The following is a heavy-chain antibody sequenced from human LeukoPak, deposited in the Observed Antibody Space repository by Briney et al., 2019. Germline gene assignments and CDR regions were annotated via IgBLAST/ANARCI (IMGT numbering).Heavy chain of an antibody. J-gene: IGHJ4*02. V-gene: IGHV3-7*05. D-gene: IGHD6-19*01. CDR1: GFTFSDYW. CDR3: AGSSGWARYFDY. CDR2: IKQDGSEK. Sequence: GGSLRLSCAASGFTFSDYWMSWVRQAPGKGLEWVANIKQDGSEKYCVDSVKGRFTISRDNAKNSLFLQMNSLRAEDTAVYYCAGSSGWARYFDYWGQGTLVTVSS.